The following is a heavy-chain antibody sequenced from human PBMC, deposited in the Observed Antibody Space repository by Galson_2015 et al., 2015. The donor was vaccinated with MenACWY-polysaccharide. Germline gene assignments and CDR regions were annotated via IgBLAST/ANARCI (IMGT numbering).Heavy chain of an antibody. V-gene: IGHV5-51*03. J-gene: IGHJ1*01. D-gene: IGHD3-10*01. CDR3: ARITGGEYFQY. Sequence: QSGAAVKKPGESLKISCKGLGYSFTSYWIGWGRQMPGKGLEWMGIIYPGGSDARFSPSFQGQVTMSVDKSISTAYLQWNSLKASDTAIYYCARITGGEYFQYWGQGALVTV. CDR2: IYPGGSDA. CDR1: GYSFTSYW.